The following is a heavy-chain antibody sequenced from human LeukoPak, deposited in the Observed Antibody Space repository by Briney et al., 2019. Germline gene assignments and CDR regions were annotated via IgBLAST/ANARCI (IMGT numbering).Heavy chain of an antibody. D-gene: IGHD3-10*01. CDR3: AKAHTRITMVRGYFDY. J-gene: IGHJ4*02. V-gene: IGHV3-23*01. CDR1: GFTFSSYW. CDR2: ISGSGGST. Sequence: PGGSLRLSCAASGFTFSSYWMSWVRQAPGKGLEWVSAISGSGGSTYYADSVKGRFTISRDNSKNTLYLQMNSLRAEDTAVYYCAKAHTRITMVRGYFDYWGQGTLVTVSS.